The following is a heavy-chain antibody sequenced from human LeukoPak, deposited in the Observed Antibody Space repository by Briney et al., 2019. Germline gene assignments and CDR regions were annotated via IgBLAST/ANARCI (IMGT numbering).Heavy chain of an antibody. CDR1: GFTFSSYS. Sequence: GGSLRLSCAASGFTFSSYSMNCVRQAPGKGLVCGSSNSSSSSYIYYADSVKGPFNFYRDNSKNTVYLQMNSLRAEDTAVYYCAKAGDGYNWYYFDYWGQGTLVAVSS. CDR3: AKAGDGYNWYYFDY. J-gene: IGHJ4*02. D-gene: IGHD5-24*01. V-gene: IGHV3-21*04. CDR2: NSSSSSYI.